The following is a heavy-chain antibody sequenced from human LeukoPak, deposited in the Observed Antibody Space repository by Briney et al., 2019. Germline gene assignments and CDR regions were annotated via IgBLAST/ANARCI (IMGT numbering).Heavy chain of an antibody. Sequence: SETLPLTCTVSGGSISSYYWSWIRQPPGKGLEWIGYIYYSGSTNYNPSLKSRVTISVDTSKNQFSLKLSSVTAADTAVYYCARHDYGDYVGLGAFDIWGQGTMVTVSS. J-gene: IGHJ3*02. CDR1: GGSISSYY. CDR2: IYYSGST. CDR3: ARHDYGDYVGLGAFDI. V-gene: IGHV4-59*08. D-gene: IGHD4-17*01.